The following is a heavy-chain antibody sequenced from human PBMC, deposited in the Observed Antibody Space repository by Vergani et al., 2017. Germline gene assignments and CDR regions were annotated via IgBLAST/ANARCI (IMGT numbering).Heavy chain of an antibody. J-gene: IGHJ6*02. CDR2: IRSKAYGGTT. CDR3: TRPIAATRYYYYGMDV. Sequence: EVQLVESGGGLVQPGRSLRLSCTASGFTFGDYAMSWFRQAPGKGLEWVGFIRSKAYGGTTEYAASVKGRFTISRDDAKSIAYLQMNSLKTEDTAVYYCTRPIAATRYYYYGMDVWGQGP. D-gene: IGHD6-13*01. V-gene: IGHV3-49*03. CDR1: GFTFGDYA.